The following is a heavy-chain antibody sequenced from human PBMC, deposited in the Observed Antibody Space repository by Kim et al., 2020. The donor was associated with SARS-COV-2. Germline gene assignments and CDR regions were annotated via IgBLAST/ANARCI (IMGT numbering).Heavy chain of an antibody. D-gene: IGHD3-22*01. J-gene: IGHJ4*02. CDR3: TTCESPSSGYYWCDY. Sequence: GGSLRLSCAASGFTFSNAWMSWVRQAPGKGLEWVGRIKSKTDGGTTDYAAPVKGRFTISRDDSKNTLYLQMNSLKTEDTAVYYCTTCESPSSGYYWCDYWGQGTLVTVSS. V-gene: IGHV3-15*01. CDR2: IKSKTDGGTT. CDR1: GFTFSNAW.